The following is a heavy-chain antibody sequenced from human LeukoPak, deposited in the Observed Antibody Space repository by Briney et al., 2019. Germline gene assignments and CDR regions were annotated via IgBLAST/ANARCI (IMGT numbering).Heavy chain of an antibody. CDR1: GFTFSSYG. D-gene: IGHD2-15*01. CDR3: ARVTTPGTFDY. CDR2: ISYDGSNK. V-gene: IGHV3-30*19. J-gene: IGHJ4*02. Sequence: GRSLRLSCAASGFTFSSYGMHWVRQAPGKGLEWVALISYDGSNKYYADSVEGRFTISKDNSKNTLYLQMNSLRAEDTAVYYCARVTTPGTFDYWGQGTLVTVSS.